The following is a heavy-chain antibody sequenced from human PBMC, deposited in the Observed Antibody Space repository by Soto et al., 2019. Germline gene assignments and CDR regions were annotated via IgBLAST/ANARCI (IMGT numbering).Heavy chain of an antibody. V-gene: IGHV4-30-4*01. CDR3: AREPAFGDYYYGMDV. D-gene: IGHD3-16*01. CDR1: GGSISSGDYY. Sequence: SETLSLTCTVSGGSISSGDYYWSWIRQPPGKGLEWIGYIYYSGSTYYNPSLKSRVTISVDTSKNQFSLKLSSVTAADTAVYYCAREPAFGDYYYGMDVWGQGTTVTVS. J-gene: IGHJ6*02. CDR2: IYYSGST.